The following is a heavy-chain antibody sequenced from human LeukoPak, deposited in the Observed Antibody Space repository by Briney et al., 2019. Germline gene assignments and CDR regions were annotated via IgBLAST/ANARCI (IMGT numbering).Heavy chain of an antibody. Sequence: AGESLKISCKGSGYSFTNYWIGWVRQMPGKGLEWMGIIYPGDSDTRYSPSFQGQVTISADKSISTASLQRSSLKASDTAMYYCARLHLTASLAAVYFDYWGQGTLVTVFS. CDR3: ARLHLTASLAAVYFDY. CDR2: IYPGDSDT. D-gene: IGHD2-21*02. J-gene: IGHJ4*02. CDR1: GYSFTNYW. V-gene: IGHV5-51*01.